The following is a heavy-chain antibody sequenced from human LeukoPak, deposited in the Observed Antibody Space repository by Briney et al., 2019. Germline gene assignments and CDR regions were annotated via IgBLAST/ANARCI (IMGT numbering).Heavy chain of an antibody. V-gene: IGHV3-15*01. J-gene: IGHJ4*02. CDR3: TTIGGVHYDFCSATTPLDY. Sequence: TAGGSLRLSCAASGFTFSNAWMSWVRQAPGKGLEWVGRIKSKTDGGTTDYAAPVKGRFTISRDDSKNTLYLQMNSLKTEDTAVYYCTTIGGVHYDFCSATTPLDYWGQGTLVTVSS. CDR2: IKSKTDGGTT. D-gene: IGHD3-3*01. CDR1: GFTFSNAW.